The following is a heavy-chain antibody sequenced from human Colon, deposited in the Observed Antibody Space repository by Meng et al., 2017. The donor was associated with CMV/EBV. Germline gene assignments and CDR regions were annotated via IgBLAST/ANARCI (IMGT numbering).Heavy chain of an antibody. Sequence: ASVTVSRLASGYTFTDYDMHWVRQAPGQGREWMGWIKPNSGGTNYAQKFQGRVTMTRDTSINTGYMELSGLRSDDTAVYYCAREGVTTTDDAFDIWGQGTMVTVSS. J-gene: IGHJ3*02. D-gene: IGHD1-1*01. V-gene: IGHV1-2*02. CDR1: GYTFTDYD. CDR2: IKPNSGGT. CDR3: AREGVTTTDDAFDI.